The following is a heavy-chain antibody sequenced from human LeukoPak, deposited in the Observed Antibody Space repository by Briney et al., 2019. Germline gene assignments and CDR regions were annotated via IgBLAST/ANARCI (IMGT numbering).Heavy chain of an antibody. J-gene: IGHJ4*02. CDR1: GFSFSSYG. D-gene: IGHD1-26*01. CDR2: IWYDGSKK. Sequence: GGSLRLSCAASGFSFSSYGMHWVRQAPGKGLEWVAVIWYDGSKKYYADSVKGRFIISRDNSRNTLYLQMNSLRAEDTAVYYCARDNGGSYHVNAYWGQGTLVTVSS. V-gene: IGHV3-33*01. CDR3: ARDNGGSYHVNAY.